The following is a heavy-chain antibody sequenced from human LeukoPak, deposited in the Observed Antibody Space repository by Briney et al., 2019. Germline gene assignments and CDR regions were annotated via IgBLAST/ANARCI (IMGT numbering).Heavy chain of an antibody. CDR1: GYTFTSYD. Sequence: ASVKVSCKASGYTFTSYDINWVRQATGQGLEWMGWMNPNSGNTGYAQKFQGRVTMTRNTSISTAYMELSSLRSEDTAVYYCARSRSASLTIFGVVIIDYYYYDMDVWGQGTTVTVSS. CDR3: ARSRSASLTIFGVVIIDYYYYDMDV. D-gene: IGHD3-3*01. V-gene: IGHV1-8*01. CDR2: MNPNSGNT. J-gene: IGHJ6*02.